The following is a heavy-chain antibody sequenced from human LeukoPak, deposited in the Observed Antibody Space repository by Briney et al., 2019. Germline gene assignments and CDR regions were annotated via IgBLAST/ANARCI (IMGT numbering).Heavy chain of an antibody. D-gene: IGHD2-21*01. CDR2: VYYSGST. CDR3: ARLNCGGAGCFDY. Sequence: PSETLSLTCTVSGGSLNSYYWSWIRQPPGKGLEWIGYVYYSGSTNYNPSLKSRVSTSVDTSKNQFSLILSSVTAADTAVYYCARLNCGGAGCFDYWGQGTLVTVSS. V-gene: IGHV4-59*01. J-gene: IGHJ4*02. CDR1: GGSLNSYY.